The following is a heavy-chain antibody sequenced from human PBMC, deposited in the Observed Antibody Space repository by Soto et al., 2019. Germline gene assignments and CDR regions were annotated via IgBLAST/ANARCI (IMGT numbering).Heavy chain of an antibody. V-gene: IGHV3-30*18. D-gene: IGHD5-12*01. J-gene: IGHJ4*02. CDR1: GFTFSSYG. CDR3: AKDRDIVATIGPLDY. CDR2: ISYDGGSK. Sequence: GGSLRLSCAAPGFTFSSYGMHWVRQAPGKGLEWVAVISYDGGSKYYADSVKGRFTISRDNSKNTLYLQMNSLRAEDTAVYYCAKDRDIVATIGPLDYWGQGTLVTVSS.